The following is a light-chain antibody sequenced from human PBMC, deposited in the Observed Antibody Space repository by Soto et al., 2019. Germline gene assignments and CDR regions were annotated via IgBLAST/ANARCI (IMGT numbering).Light chain of an antibody. V-gene: IGKV3-15*01. CDR1: QSVSNN. J-gene: IGKJ1*01. CDR3: QQYNDWPRT. Sequence: EILMTQSPATLSVSPGERATLSCRASQSVSNNLAWYQQKPGQAPRLLIYDASTRATGIPARFSGSGSGTEFTLTISSLQSEDFAVYSCQQYNDWPRTFGQGTKV. CDR2: DAS.